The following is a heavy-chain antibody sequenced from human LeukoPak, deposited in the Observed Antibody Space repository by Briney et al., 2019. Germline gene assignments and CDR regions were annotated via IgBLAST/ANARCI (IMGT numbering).Heavy chain of an antibody. D-gene: IGHD3-22*01. Sequence: ASETLSLTCSVSGDSISSSSYYWGWTRQPPGKGLEWIGSIYYSGHTFYNPALQSRDTISVDTSRTQFSLRLISVTATDTAVYYCARLLLGYYDSSAYWDYWGQGTLVTVSS. J-gene: IGHJ4*02. CDR3: ARLLLGYYDSSAYWDY. CDR1: GDSISSSSYY. V-gene: IGHV4-39*01. CDR2: IYYSGHT.